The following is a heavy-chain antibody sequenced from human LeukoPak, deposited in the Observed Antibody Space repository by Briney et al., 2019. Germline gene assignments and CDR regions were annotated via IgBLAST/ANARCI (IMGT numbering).Heavy chain of an antibody. CDR2: IIPIFGTA. D-gene: IGHD1-26*01. CDR1: GYTFTGYY. CDR3: ASRIVGATGDYFDY. Sequence: SVKVSCKASGYTFTGYYMHWVRQAPGQGLEWMGRIIPIFGTANYAQKFQGRVTITTDESTSTAYMELSSLRSEDTAVYYCASRIVGATGDYFDYWGQGTLVTVSS. V-gene: IGHV1-69*05. J-gene: IGHJ4*02.